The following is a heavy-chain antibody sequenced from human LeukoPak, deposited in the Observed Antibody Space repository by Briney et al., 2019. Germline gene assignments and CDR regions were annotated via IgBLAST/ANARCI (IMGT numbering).Heavy chain of an antibody. CDR1: GFTFKFYS. D-gene: IGHD6-19*01. CDR3: ASGYSSGWSLI. J-gene: IGHJ3*02. Sequence: GGSLRLSCAASGFTFKFYSMNWVRQAPGKGLEWVSYISTNTTTIYYADSVKGRFTISRDNAKNSLYLQMNSLRAEDTAVYYCASGYSSGWSLIWDQGTMVTVSS. V-gene: IGHV3-48*04. CDR2: ISTNTTTI.